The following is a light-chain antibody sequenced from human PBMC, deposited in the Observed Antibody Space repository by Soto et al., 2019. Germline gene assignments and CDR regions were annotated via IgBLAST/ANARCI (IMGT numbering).Light chain of an antibody. CDR1: QSISSW. Sequence: DIQMTQSPSTLSASVGDRVTITCRASQSISSWLAWYQQKPGKAPKLLIDDASSLESGVPARFSGSGSGTEFTLTIHRVQPDDFATYYCQKYNSYPWTFGQGTKVEIK. CDR3: QKYNSYPWT. CDR2: DAS. V-gene: IGKV1-5*01. J-gene: IGKJ1*01.